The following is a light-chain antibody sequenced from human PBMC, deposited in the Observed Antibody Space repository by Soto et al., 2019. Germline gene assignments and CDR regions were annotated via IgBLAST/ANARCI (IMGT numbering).Light chain of an antibody. CDR2: EVS. CDR3: SSYAGSDKDV. V-gene: IGLV2-8*01. J-gene: IGLJ1*01. CDR1: SSDVGGYNY. Sequence: QSALTQPPSASGSPGQSVTISCTGTSSDVGGYNYASWYQQHPGKAPKLMIYEVSKRPSGVPDRFSGSKSGNTASLTVSGLQAEDEADYYCSSYAGSDKDVFGTGTKVTVL.